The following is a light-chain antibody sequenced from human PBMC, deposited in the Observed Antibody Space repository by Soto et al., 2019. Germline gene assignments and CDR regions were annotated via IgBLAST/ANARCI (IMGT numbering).Light chain of an antibody. J-gene: IGLJ3*02. CDR2: VNN. CDR1: SSNIGAGYD. V-gene: IGLV1-40*01. CDR3: QSYDSSLSTSGV. Sequence: HFVLTQPPSVSGAPGQRVTISCTGSSSNIGAGYDVHWYQQLPGTAPKLLIYVNNNRPSGVPDRFSASKSGTSASLVITGLQAEDEADYYCQSYDSSLSTSGVFGGGTKLTVL.